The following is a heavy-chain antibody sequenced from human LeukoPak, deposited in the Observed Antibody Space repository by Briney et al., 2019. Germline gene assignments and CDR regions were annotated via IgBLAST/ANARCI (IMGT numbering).Heavy chain of an antibody. CDR1: GYTFTGYY. D-gene: IGHD3-10*01. CDR2: INPNSGGT. J-gene: IGHJ4*02. CDR3: ARDSLIVWGSGTMGFDY. V-gene: IGHV1-2*02. Sequence: GASVKVSCKASGYTFTGYYMHWVRQAPGQGLEWMGWINPNSGGTNYAQKFQDRVTMTRDTSITTAYMELSRLRSDDTAVYYCARDSLIVWGSGTMGFDYWGQGTLVTVSS.